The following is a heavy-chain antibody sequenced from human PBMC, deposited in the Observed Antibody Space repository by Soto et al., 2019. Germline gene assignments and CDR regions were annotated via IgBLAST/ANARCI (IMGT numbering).Heavy chain of an antibody. J-gene: IGHJ4*02. CDR1: GFTFDDYA. D-gene: IGHD6-13*01. V-gene: IGHV3-9*01. CDR2: ISWNSGSI. Sequence: VQLVESGGGLVQPGRSLRLSCAASGFTFDDYAMHWVRQAPGKGLEWVSGISWNSGSIGYADSVKGRFTISRDNAKNSLYLQMSSLRAEDTAVYYCAKSKQLVEAFDYWCQGTLVTVSS. CDR3: AKSKQLVEAFDY.